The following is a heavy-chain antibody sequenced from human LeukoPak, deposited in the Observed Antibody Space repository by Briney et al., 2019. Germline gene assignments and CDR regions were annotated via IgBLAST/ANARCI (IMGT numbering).Heavy chain of an antibody. Sequence: GESLKISCKGSGYSFTSYWIGWVRQMPGKGLEWMGIIYPGDSDTRYSPSFQGQVTISADKSISTAYLQWSSLKASDTAMYYCARLFDYYGSGSYYASKLNWFDPWGQGTLVTVSS. CDR1: GYSFTSYW. V-gene: IGHV5-51*01. CDR3: ARLFDYYGSGSYYASKLNWFDP. J-gene: IGHJ5*02. CDR2: IYPGDSDT. D-gene: IGHD3-10*01.